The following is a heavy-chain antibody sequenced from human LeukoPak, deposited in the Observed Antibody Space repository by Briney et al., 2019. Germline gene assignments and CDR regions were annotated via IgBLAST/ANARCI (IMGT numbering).Heavy chain of an antibody. CDR3: TRDRGSGTYDHYGMDV. J-gene: IGHJ6*02. CDR1: GFTFSSYA. V-gene: IGHV3-23*01. CDR2: ISGSSGSA. D-gene: IGHD3-10*01. Sequence: PGGSLRLSCAASGFTFSSYAMSWVRQAPGKGLEWVSGISGSSGSANYADSVKGRFTISRDDSKNTVYLQMNSLRAEDTAVYYCTRDRGSGTYDHYGMDVWGQGTTVTVSS.